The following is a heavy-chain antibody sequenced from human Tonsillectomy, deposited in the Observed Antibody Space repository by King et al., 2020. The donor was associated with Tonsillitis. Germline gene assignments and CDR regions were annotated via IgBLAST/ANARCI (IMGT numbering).Heavy chain of an antibody. CDR3: ARLTRSTPCYD. J-gene: IGHJ4*02. D-gene: IGHD3-16*01. CDR2: IYHTGST. CDR1: GYSISSCYF. V-gene: IGHV4-38-2*01. Sequence: VQLQESGPGLVKPSETLSLTCAVSGYSISSCYFWGWIRQPPGKGLEWIGHIYHTGSTFYKPSLKARVTISVDTSKNQFSLKVTSVTAADTAVYYCARLTRSTPCYDWGQGTLVTVSS.